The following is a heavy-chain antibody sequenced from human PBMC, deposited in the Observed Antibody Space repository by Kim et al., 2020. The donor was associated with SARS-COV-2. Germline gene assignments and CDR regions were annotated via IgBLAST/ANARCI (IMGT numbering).Heavy chain of an antibody. CDR3: AISPKGYYVSSGYFLDAVDS. J-gene: IGHJ3*02. Sequence: SETLSLTCTVSGGSVSSGSYYWSWIRQPPGKGLEWIGYIYYSGSTNYNPSLKSRVTISVDTSKNQFSLKLSSVTAADTAVYYCAISPKGYYVSSGYFLDAVDSWGQETMVTVSS. V-gene: IGHV4-61*01. CDR2: IYYSGST. CDR1: GGSVSSGSYY. D-gene: IGHD3-22*01.